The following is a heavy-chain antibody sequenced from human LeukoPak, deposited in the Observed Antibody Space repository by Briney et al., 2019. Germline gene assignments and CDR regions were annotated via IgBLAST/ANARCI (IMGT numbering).Heavy chain of an antibody. J-gene: IGHJ5*02. CDR2: IKEDGSEK. Sequence: GGSLRLSYAASGFTFSDFWMSWVRQAPGKGLEWVANIKEDGSEKNCVDSVEGRFTISRDNAKNSLYLQMNSLRAEDTAVYYCARDAKWFDPWGQGTLVTVSS. CDR3: ARDAKWFDP. CDR1: GFTFSDFW. V-gene: IGHV3-7*03.